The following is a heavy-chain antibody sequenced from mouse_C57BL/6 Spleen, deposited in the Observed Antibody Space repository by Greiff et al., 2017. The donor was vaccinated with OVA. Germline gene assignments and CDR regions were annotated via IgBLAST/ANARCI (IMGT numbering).Heavy chain of an antibody. CDR2: ISSGGSYT. V-gene: IGHV5-6*01. J-gene: IGHJ2*01. CDR3: ARGDYGSSDFDY. CDR1: GFTFSSYG. D-gene: IGHD1-1*01. Sequence: EVMLVESGGDLVKPGGSLKLSCAASGFTFSSYGMSWVRQTPDKRLEWVATISSGGSYTYYPDSVKGRFTISRDNAKNTLYLQMSSLKSEDTAMYYCARGDYGSSDFDYWGQGTTLTVSS.